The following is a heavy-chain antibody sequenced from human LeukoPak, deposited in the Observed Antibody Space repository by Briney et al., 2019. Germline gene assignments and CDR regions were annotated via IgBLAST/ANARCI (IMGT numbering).Heavy chain of an antibody. CDR1: EFTFSKYA. CDR3: ARDRDGTGNFPLDF. V-gene: IGHV3-23*01. J-gene: IGHJ4*02. Sequence: GGSLILSCASSEFTFSKYAMSGRHQAPGKGVEWVSAFSGSCGGPYYADSVKGRFSISRDNSRNTLFLQMSSLRAEDTAVYYCARDRDGTGNFPLDFWGPGTLVIVSS. CDR2: FSGSCGGP. D-gene: IGHD3-10*01.